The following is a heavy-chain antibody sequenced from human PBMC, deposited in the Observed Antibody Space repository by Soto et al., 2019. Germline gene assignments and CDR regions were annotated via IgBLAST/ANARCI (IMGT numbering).Heavy chain of an antibody. CDR1: GYTFTGYY. CDR3: ARGRMRQHLDY. CDR2: INPNSGGT. Sequence: ASVKVSCKASGYTFTGYYMHWVRQAPGQGLEWVGWINPNSGGTNYAQKFQGWATMTRDTSISTAYMELSRLRSDDTAVYYCARGRMRQHLDYWGQGTLVTVSS. V-gene: IGHV1-2*04. D-gene: IGHD6-13*01. J-gene: IGHJ4*02.